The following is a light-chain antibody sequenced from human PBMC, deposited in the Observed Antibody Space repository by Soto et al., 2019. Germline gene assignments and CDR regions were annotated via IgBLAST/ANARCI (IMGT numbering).Light chain of an antibody. J-gene: IGKJ4*01. Sequence: DIQMTQSPSSLSASVGDRVTITCRASQSISSYLNWYPQKPGKAPKLLIYAASSLQSGVPSRFSGSGSGTDFTLTIICLQPEDFATYYCQQSYSTPVTFGGGTKVAIK. CDR3: QQSYSTPVT. V-gene: IGKV1-39*01. CDR1: QSISSY. CDR2: AAS.